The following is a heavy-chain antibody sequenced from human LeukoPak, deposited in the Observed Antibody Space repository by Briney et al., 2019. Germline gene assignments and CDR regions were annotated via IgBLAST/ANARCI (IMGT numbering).Heavy chain of an antibody. V-gene: IGHV3-30-3*01. D-gene: IGHD3-3*01. CDR2: ISYDGSNK. Sequence: GRSLRLSCAASGFTFSSYAMHWVRQAPGKGLEWVAVISYDGSNKYYADSVKGRFTISRDNSKNTLYLQMNSLRAEDTAVYYCARDSYDFWSGYYTYYYYYYGMDVWGQGTTVTVSS. CDR3: ARDSYDFWSGYYTYYYYYYGMDV. CDR1: GFTFSSYA. J-gene: IGHJ6*02.